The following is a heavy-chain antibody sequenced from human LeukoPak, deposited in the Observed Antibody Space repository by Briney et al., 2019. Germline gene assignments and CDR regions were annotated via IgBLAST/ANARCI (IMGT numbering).Heavy chain of an antibody. Sequence: PSETLSLTCAVYGGSFSGYYWGWIRQPPGRGLEWIGEINHSGSTNYNPSLKSRVTISVDTSKNQFSLKLSSVTAADTAVYYCASSTQSEGDVVVPAAAYFDYWGQGTLVTVSS. J-gene: IGHJ4*02. V-gene: IGHV4-34*01. D-gene: IGHD2-2*01. CDR3: ASSTQSEGDVVVPAAAYFDY. CDR1: GGSFSGYY. CDR2: INHSGST.